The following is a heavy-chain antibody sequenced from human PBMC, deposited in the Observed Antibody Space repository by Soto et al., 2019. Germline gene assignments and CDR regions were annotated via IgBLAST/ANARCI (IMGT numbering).Heavy chain of an antibody. V-gene: IGHV1-69*01. Sequence: QVQLVQSGAEVKKPGSSVKVSCKASGGTFSSYAISWVRQAPGQGLEWMGGIIPIFGTANYAQKFQGRVTITADESTSTAYMELSSLRSEDTAVYYCGAGGYCTNGVCYGGAVAGTFDYWGQGTLVTVSS. J-gene: IGHJ4*02. CDR2: IIPIFGTA. CDR1: GGTFSSYA. D-gene: IGHD2-8*01. CDR3: GAGGYCTNGVCYGGAVAGTFDY.